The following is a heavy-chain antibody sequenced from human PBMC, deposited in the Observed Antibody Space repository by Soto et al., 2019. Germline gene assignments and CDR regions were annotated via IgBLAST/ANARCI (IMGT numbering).Heavy chain of an antibody. Sequence: SVKVSCKVSGYTLTELSMHWVRQAPGKGLEWMGGIIPIFGTANYAQKFQGRVTITADESTSTAYMELSSLRSEDTAVYYCASATYYYDSSGYYRFDYWGQGTLVTVSP. CDR3: ASATYYYDSSGYYRFDY. CDR2: IIPIFGTA. V-gene: IGHV1-69*13. CDR1: GYTLTELS. J-gene: IGHJ4*02. D-gene: IGHD3-22*01.